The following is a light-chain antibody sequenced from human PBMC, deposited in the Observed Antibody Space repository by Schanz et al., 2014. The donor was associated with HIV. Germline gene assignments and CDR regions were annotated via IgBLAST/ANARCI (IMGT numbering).Light chain of an antibody. CDR2: DAS. V-gene: IGKV3-11*01. CDR1: QSVSSY. CDR3: QHYGSSKWT. Sequence: EIVLTQSPATLSLSPGERATLSCRASQSVSSYLAWYQQKPGQAPRLLIYDASDRATGIPARFSGSGSGTDFTLSISSLEPEDFAVYYCQHYGSSKWTFGQGTKVEIK. J-gene: IGKJ1*01.